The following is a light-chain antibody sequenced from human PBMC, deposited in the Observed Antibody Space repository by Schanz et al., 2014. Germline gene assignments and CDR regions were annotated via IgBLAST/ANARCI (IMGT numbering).Light chain of an antibody. CDR2: GAS. V-gene: IGKV3-11*01. CDR3: QQYDSYPCT. Sequence: EIVLTQSPATLSLSPGERATLSCRASQSVSSYLAWYQQKPGQAPRLLIYGASSRATGVPARFSGSGSGTEFTLTISSLQPDDFATYYCQQYDSYPCTFGQGTKVEIK. CDR1: QSVSSY. J-gene: IGKJ1*01.